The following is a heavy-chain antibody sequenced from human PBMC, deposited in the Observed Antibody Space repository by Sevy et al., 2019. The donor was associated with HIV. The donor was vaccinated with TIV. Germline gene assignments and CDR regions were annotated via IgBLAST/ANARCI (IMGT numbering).Heavy chain of an antibody. D-gene: IGHD1-1*01. CDR2: INPHSGGT. CDR3: VRDVEAHDY. Sequence: ASVKVSCKTSGYTFSAHYIHWVRQAPGHGLEWMGRINPHSGGTNYAQNFQGRVIMTRDTSISTAYMELTRLGSDDTAIYYCVRDVEAHDYWGQGTLVTVSS. J-gene: IGHJ4*02. V-gene: IGHV1-2*02. CDR1: GYTFSAHY.